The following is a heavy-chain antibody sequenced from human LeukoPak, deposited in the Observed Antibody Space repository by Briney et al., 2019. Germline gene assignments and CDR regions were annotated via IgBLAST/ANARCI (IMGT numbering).Heavy chain of an antibody. CDR1: GFTVSSNY. CDR3: ARDHKWGSAD. V-gene: IGHV3-7*04. CDR2: IKEDGTEK. Sequence: GGSLRLSCAASGFTVSSNYMSWVRQAPGKGLEWVANIKEDGTEKFYVDSVKGRFTISRDNAKNSLYLQMNSLRGEDTAVYYCARDHKWGSADWGQGTLVTVSS. D-gene: IGHD1-26*01. J-gene: IGHJ4*02.